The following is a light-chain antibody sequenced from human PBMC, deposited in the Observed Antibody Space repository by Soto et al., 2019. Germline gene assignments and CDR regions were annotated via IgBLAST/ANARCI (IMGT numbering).Light chain of an antibody. CDR2: RDS. Sequence: SYELTQPLSVSVALGQTARITCGGNDIGSKNVHWYQQKPGQAPVLVIYRDSYRPSGIPERFSGSNSGNTATLTISRAQAGDEADYYCQLWDSSTAAFGGGTKLTVL. V-gene: IGLV3-9*01. CDR3: QLWDSSTAA. J-gene: IGLJ2*01. CDR1: DIGSKN.